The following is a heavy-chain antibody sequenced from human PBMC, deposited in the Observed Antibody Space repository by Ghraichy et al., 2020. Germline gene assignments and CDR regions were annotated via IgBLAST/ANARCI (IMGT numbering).Heavy chain of an antibody. CDR2: IKQDGSEI. D-gene: IGHD3-22*01. J-gene: IGHJ3*01. CDR3: ARDPYDSCACGAFGV. Sequence: GGSLRLSCAASGFTFSSYCMTWVRQAPGKGLEWVSNIKQDGSEIYYVDSVKGRFTISRDNSKNSLYLQMNSLRVEDTAVYYCARDPYDSCACGAFGVWGQGTMVTVSS. CDR1: GFTFSSYC. V-gene: IGHV3-7*01.